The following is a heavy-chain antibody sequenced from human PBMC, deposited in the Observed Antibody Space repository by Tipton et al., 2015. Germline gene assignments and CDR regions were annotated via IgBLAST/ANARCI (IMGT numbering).Heavy chain of an antibody. Sequence: LRLSCTVSGGSISSSSYYWAWIRQPPGKGLEWIGSLYFSGSTYYNPSLKSRVTISIDRFKNQFSLKLSSVTAADTAVYYCAREQDSDGSEYDSSGLCGFDPWGQGTLVTVSS. D-gene: IGHD3-22*01. CDR2: LYFSGST. J-gene: IGHJ5*02. V-gene: IGHV4-39*01. CDR1: GGSISSSSYY. CDR3: AREQDSDGSEYDSSGLCGFDP.